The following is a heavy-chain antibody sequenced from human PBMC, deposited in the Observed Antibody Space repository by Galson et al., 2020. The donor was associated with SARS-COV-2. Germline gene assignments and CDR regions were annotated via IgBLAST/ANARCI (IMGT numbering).Heavy chain of an antibody. J-gene: IGHJ4*02. V-gene: IGHV4-61*09. D-gene: IGHD6-13*01. CDR1: RRSINSVSYY. CDR2: IYPSGST. CDR3: ARGTIAAAGTLFDC. Sequence: SETLSLTHPVSRRSINSVSYYCNYMRQPARPGLDLIGHIYPSGSTNYNPSLKSRITISVDTSKNQFSLKLSSVTAADTAVYYCARGTIAAAGTLFDCWGQGSLVTVSS.